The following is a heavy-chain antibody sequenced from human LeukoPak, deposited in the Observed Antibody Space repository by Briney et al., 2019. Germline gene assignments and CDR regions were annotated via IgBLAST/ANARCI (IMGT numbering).Heavy chain of an antibody. CDR1: GVSISSGGYY. Sequence: SETLSLTCTVSGVSISSGGYYWSWIRQPPGKGLEWIGYIYHSGSTYYNPSLKSRVTISVDRSKNQFSLKLSSVTAADTAVYYCARAPGGGGSTIFLWFDPWGQGTLVTVSS. CDR2: IYHSGST. CDR3: ARAPGGGGSTIFLWFDP. V-gene: IGHV4-30-2*01. J-gene: IGHJ5*02. D-gene: IGHD2-2*01.